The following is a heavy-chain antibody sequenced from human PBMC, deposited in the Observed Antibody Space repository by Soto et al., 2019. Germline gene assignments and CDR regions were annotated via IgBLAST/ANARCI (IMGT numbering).Heavy chain of an antibody. J-gene: IGHJ4*02. CDR2: ISRSRDSTI. CDR1: GFTFSSYE. V-gene: IGHV3-48*03. CDR3: ARDKGYNCFDY. Sequence: EVQLVESGGGLVQPGGSLRLSCAASGFTFSSYEMNWVRQAPGKGLEWVSYISRSRDSTIHYADSVKGRFTISRDNAKSSLYLQMNSLRAEDTAVYYCARDKGYNCFDYWGQGTLVTVSS. D-gene: IGHD6-13*01.